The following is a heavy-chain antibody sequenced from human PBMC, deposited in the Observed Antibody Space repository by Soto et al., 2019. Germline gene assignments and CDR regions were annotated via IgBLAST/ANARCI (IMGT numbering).Heavy chain of an antibody. V-gene: IGHV4-31*03. CDR3: ARARVTIFGVVITDFDY. D-gene: IGHD3-3*01. CDR1: GDSISSGGYY. CDR2: IYASGST. Sequence: QVQLQESGPGLVKPSQTLSLTCTVSGDSISSGGYYWSWIRQHPGKGLEWIGYIYASGSTFYNPSLKSRITMSVDRSKNQFSLKLTSVTAADTAVYFCARARVTIFGVVITDFDYWGQGTLVTVSS. J-gene: IGHJ4*02.